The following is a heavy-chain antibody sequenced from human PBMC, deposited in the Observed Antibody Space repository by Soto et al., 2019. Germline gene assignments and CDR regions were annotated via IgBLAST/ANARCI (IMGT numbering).Heavy chain of an antibody. Sequence: PVESLKISCQASGYNFATYWISCLLQMPVKGLEYMGIIYPGNSDARYSPSFQGQVTFSADKSISTAYLHWSSLKASDTAMYYCARHGFYGDYASNYFDPWGQGTLVTVSS. J-gene: IGHJ5*02. CDR3: ARHGFYGDYASNYFDP. V-gene: IGHV5-51*01. D-gene: IGHD4-17*01. CDR1: GYNFATYW. CDR2: IYPGNSDA.